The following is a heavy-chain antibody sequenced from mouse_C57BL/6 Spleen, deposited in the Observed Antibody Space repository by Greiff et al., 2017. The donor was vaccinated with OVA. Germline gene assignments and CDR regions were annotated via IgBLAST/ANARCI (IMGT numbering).Heavy chain of an antibody. D-gene: IGHD1-1*01. CDR2: INPSYGTT. J-gene: IGHJ3*01. CDR3: ARWNYGSSPFAY. CDR1: GYSFTDYN. Sequence: VQLQQSGPELVKPGASVKISCKASGYSFTDYNMNWVKQSHGKSLEWIGVINPSYGTTSYNQKFKGKATLTVDQSSSTAYMQRNSLTSEDSAVYYCARWNYGSSPFAYWGQGTLVTVSA. V-gene: IGHV1-39*01.